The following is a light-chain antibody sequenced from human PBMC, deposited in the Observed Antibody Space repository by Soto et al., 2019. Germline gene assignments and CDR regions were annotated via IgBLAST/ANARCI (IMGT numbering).Light chain of an antibody. Sequence: QSALTQPPSASGSPGQSVTITCTGTSSDVGGYNYLSWYQHRPGKAPQLIIYEVTKRPSGVPNRFFGSKAGNTASLTVSGLQAEDEADYFLMSYAGMYTYVFGTGTKVTVL. CDR2: EVT. CDR3: MSYAGMYTYV. V-gene: IGLV2-8*01. J-gene: IGLJ1*01. CDR1: SSDVGGYNY.